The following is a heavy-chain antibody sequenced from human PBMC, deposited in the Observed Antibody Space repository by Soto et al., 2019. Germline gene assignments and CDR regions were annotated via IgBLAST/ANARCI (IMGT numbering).Heavy chain of an antibody. Sequence: SGPTRVNPTQTLTLTCTFSGFSISTSGVGVAWVRRPPGKALEWPALIYWDDDKRYSPSLKNRLTITKDTSKNQVVLTVTNMDPVDTATYYCAHRRVMISFGGVTDAFNIWGQGTMVTVAS. J-gene: IGHJ3*02. D-gene: IGHD3-16*01. CDR2: IYWDDDK. V-gene: IGHV2-5*02. CDR3: AHRRVMISFGGVTDAFNI. CDR1: GFSISTSGVG.